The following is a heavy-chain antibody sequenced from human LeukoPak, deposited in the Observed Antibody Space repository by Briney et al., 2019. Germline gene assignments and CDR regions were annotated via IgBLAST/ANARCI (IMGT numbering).Heavy chain of an antibody. CDR1: GFTFTGYW. D-gene: IGHD3-22*01. CDR2: IKQDGSDK. Sequence: GGSLRLSCAACGFTFTGYWMSWVRQAPGKGLEWVANIKQDGSDKYYVDSVKGRFTISRDNAKNSLYLQMNSLRAGDTAVYYCASGGNYYDSSGYYFDYWGQGTLVTVSS. J-gene: IGHJ4*02. CDR3: ASGGNYYDSSGYYFDY. V-gene: IGHV3-7*01.